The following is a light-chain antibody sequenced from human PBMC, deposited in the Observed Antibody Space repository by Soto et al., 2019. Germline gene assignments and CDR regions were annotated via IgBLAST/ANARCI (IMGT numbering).Light chain of an antibody. CDR1: SSNIGNNY. Sequence: QSVLTQPPSLSAAPGQKVTISCSGSSSNIGNNYVSWYQQLPGTAPKLLIYKNNQRPSGIPDRFSGSKSGTSATLGITGLQTGDEADYYCGTWDSSLSAGVFGGGTKLTVL. V-gene: IGLV1-51*02. CDR2: KNN. J-gene: IGLJ3*02. CDR3: GTWDSSLSAGV.